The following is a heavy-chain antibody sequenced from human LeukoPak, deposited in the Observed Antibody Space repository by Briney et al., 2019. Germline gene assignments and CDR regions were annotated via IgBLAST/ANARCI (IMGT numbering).Heavy chain of an antibody. V-gene: IGHV3-7*01. CDR1: GFTFSSYW. J-gene: IGHJ6*03. CDR2: IKQDGSEK. CDR3: ARGTYGDYLNYYYYYMDV. Sequence: GGSLRLSCAASGFTFSSYWMSWVRQAPGKGLEWVANIKQDGSEKYYVDSVKGRFTISRDNAKNSLYLQMNSLRAEDTAVYYCARGTYGDYLNYYYYYMDVWGKGTTVTVSS. D-gene: IGHD4-17*01.